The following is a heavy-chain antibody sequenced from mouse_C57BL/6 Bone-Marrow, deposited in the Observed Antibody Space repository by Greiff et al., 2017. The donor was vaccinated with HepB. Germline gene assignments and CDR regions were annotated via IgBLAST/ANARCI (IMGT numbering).Heavy chain of an antibody. Sequence: EVMLVESGGGLVKPGGSLKLSCAASGFTFSSYAMSWVRQTPEKRLEWVATISDGGSYTYYPDNVKGRFTISRDNAKNNLYLQMSHLKSEDTAMYYCLITTVVATDWYFDVWGTGTTVTVSS. D-gene: IGHD1-1*01. CDR2: ISDGGSYT. J-gene: IGHJ1*03. CDR1: GFTFSSYA. CDR3: LITTVVATDWYFDV. V-gene: IGHV5-4*03.